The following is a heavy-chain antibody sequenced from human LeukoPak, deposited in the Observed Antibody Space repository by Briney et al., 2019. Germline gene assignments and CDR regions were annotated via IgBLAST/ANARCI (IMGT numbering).Heavy chain of an antibody. CDR2: ISSSGSTI. V-gene: IGHV3-48*03. Sequence: GGSLRLSCAASGFTFSSYEMNWVRQAPGKGLEWVSYISSSGSTIYYADSVKGRFTISRDNAKNSLYLQMNSLRAENTAVYYCAREGQQLEYYFDYWGQGTLVTVSS. D-gene: IGHD6-13*01. J-gene: IGHJ4*02. CDR3: AREGQQLEYYFDY. CDR1: GFTFSSYE.